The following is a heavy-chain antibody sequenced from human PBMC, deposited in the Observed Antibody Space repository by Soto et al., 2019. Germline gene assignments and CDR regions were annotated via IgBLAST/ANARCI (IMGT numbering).Heavy chain of an antibody. CDR1: GFTFSSYG. J-gene: IGHJ4*02. CDR2: ISGSGGST. Sequence: EVQLLESGGGLVQPGGSLRLSCAASGFTFSSYGMSWVRQAPGKGLEWVSSISGSGGSTYYADSVKGRFTISRDNSKNTLYVQMSSLRAEDTAVYYCANRNDYGSGSYFPFDHWGQGTLVTVSS. V-gene: IGHV3-23*01. CDR3: ANRNDYGSGSYFPFDH. D-gene: IGHD3-10*01.